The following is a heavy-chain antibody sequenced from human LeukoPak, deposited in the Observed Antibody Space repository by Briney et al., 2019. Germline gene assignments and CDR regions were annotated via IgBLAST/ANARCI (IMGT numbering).Heavy chain of an antibody. D-gene: IGHD5-18*01. CDR2: INPNSGGT. Sequence: ASVKVSCKASGYTFTGYYMHWVRQPPGQGHEWMGLINPNSGGTNYAQKFQGRVTMTRDTSISTAYMELSRLRSDDTAVYYCARDTAMVWLGTWGQGTLVTVSS. CDR3: ARDTAMVWLGT. V-gene: IGHV1-2*02. J-gene: IGHJ4*02. CDR1: GYTFTGYY.